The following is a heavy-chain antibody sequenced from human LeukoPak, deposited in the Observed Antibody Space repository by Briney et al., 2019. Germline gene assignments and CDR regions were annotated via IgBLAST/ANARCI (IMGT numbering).Heavy chain of an antibody. CDR3: ARDLSYAFDI. J-gene: IGHJ3*02. CDR1: GFTFNSYT. CDR2: ISISSGTT. Sequence: GGSLRLSCAASGFTFNSYTMNWVRQAPGKGLEWISYISISSGTTFYADSVKGRFTISRENAKNSLYLQMNSLRDEDTAVYYCARDLSYAFDIWGQGTMVTVSS. D-gene: IGHD1-26*01. V-gene: IGHV3-48*02.